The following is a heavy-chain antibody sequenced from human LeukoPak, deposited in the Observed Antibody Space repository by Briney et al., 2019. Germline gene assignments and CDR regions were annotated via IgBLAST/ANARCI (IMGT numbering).Heavy chain of an antibody. D-gene: IGHD6-19*01. V-gene: IGHV3-30*03. Sequence: PGGSLRLSCAASGFTFSSYGMHWVRQAPGKGLEWVAVISYDGSNKYYADSVKGRFTISRDNSKNTLYLQMNSLRAEDTAVYYCARAYSSGSGSVDPWGQGTLVTVSS. J-gene: IGHJ5*02. CDR3: ARAYSSGSGSVDP. CDR1: GFTFSSYG. CDR2: ISYDGSNK.